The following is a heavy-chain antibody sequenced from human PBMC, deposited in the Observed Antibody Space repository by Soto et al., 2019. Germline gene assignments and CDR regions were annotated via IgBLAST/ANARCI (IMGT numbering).Heavy chain of an antibody. Sequence: GGSLRLSCAASGFTFSSYWMSWVRQAPGKGLEWVANIKQDGSEKYYVDSVKGRFTISRDNAKNSLYLQMNSLRAEDTAVYYCARDAAAAGTADIHYYYGMDVWGQGTTVTVSS. J-gene: IGHJ6*02. CDR1: GFTFSSYW. V-gene: IGHV3-7*01. CDR3: ARDAAAAGTADIHYYYGMDV. D-gene: IGHD6-13*01. CDR2: IKQDGSEK.